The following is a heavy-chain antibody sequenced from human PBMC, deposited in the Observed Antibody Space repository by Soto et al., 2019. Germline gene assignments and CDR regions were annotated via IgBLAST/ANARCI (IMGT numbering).Heavy chain of an antibody. CDR3: DRSLWSPYFYYGLDV. CDR1: GFTFSSYE. Sequence: LGGSLRLSCAASGFTFSSYEMNWVRQAPGKGLVWVSHINSGGNITPYADSVRGRFTISRDNSKNTLYLDMHSLTSDDTAVYFCDRSLWSPYFYYGLDVWGHGTTVTVSS. V-gene: IGHV3-74*01. D-gene: IGHD2-21*01. CDR2: INSGGNIT. J-gene: IGHJ6*02.